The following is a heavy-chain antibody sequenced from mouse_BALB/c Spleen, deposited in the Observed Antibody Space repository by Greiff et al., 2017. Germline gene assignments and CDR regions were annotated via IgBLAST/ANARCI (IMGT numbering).Heavy chain of an antibody. V-gene: IGHV5-6-4*01. D-gene: IGHD1-1*01. CDR2: ISSGGSYT. J-gene: IGHJ2*01. Sequence: EVMLVESGGGLVKPGGSLKLSCAASGFTFSSYTMSWVRQTPEKRLEWVATISSGGSYTYYPDSVKGRFTISRDNAKNTLYLQMSSLKSEDTAMYYCTREAITTDYFDYWGQGTTLTVSS. CDR1: GFTFSSYT. CDR3: TREAITTDYFDY.